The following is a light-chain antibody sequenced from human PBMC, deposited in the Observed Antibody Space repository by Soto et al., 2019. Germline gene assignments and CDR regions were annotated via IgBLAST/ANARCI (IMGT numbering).Light chain of an antibody. CDR1: SSNIGRNT. Sequence: QSVLTQAPSASETPGQRVTISCSGGSSNIGRNTVNWYQQLPGTAPKLLIYSNNRRPSGVPDRFSGSKSGTSASLAISGLQSEDEADYYCAAWDDSLTDYVFGTGTEVTVL. CDR3: AAWDDSLTDYV. J-gene: IGLJ1*01. CDR2: SNN. V-gene: IGLV1-44*01.